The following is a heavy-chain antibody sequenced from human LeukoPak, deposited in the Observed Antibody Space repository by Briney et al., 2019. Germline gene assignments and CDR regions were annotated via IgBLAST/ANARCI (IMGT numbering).Heavy chain of an antibody. CDR3: ARALEMATITADY. J-gene: IGHJ4*02. CDR2: INKSGNT. CDR1: GYSIRTDYY. D-gene: IGHD5-24*01. Sequence: SETLSLTCTVSGYSIRTDYYWGWMRQPPGKGPQWIGTINKSGNTYYNPSLKSRVTISVDTSKNQFSLKLSSVTAADTAVYYCARALEMATITADYWGQGTLVTVSS. V-gene: IGHV4-38-2*02.